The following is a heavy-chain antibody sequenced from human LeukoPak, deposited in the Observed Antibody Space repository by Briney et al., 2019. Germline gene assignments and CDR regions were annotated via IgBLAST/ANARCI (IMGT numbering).Heavy chain of an antibody. CDR3: AKDPVDSSSWTVYDY. Sequence: GGSLRLSCAASGFTSSSYAMSWVRQAPGKGLEWVSAISGSGGSTYYADSVKGRFAISRDNSKNTLYLQMNSLRAEDTAVYYCAKDPVDSSSWTVYDYWGQGTLVTVSS. V-gene: IGHV3-23*01. D-gene: IGHD6-13*01. J-gene: IGHJ4*02. CDR2: ISGSGGST. CDR1: GFTSSSYA.